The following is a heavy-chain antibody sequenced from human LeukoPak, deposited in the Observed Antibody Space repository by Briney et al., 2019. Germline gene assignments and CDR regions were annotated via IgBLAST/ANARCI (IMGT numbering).Heavy chain of an antibody. CDR3: AKEVTMVRGVIGY. Sequence: GRSLRLSCAASGFTFSSYGMHWVRQAPGKGLEWVAVISYDGSNKYYADSVKGRFTISRDNSKNTLYLQMNSLRAEDTAVYYCAKEVTMVRGVIGYWGQGTLVTVSS. D-gene: IGHD3-10*01. CDR1: GFTFSSYG. CDR2: ISYDGSNK. V-gene: IGHV3-30*18. J-gene: IGHJ4*02.